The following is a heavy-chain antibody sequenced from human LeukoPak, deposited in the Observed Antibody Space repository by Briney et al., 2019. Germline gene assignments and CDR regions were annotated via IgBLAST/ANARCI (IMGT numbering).Heavy chain of an antibody. CDR1: GGSISSYY. CDR3: ASAVNYYDSSGYYY. J-gene: IGHJ4*02. Sequence: PSETLSLTCTVSGGSISSYYWSWIRQPPGKGLEWIGYIYYSGSTNYNPSLKSRVTISVDTSKNQFSLKLSSVTAADTAVYYCASAVNYYDSSGYYYWGQGTLVTVSS. V-gene: IGHV4-59*12. D-gene: IGHD3-22*01. CDR2: IYYSGST.